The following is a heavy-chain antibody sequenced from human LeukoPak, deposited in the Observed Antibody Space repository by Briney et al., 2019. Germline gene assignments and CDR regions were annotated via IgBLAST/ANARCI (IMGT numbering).Heavy chain of an antibody. D-gene: IGHD3-16*02. J-gene: IGHJ3*02. CDR3: ASGLKYYDYVWGSYRHVDAFDI. V-gene: IGHV4-59*01. CDR1: GGSISSYY. CDR2: IYYIGST. Sequence: SETLSLTCTVSGGSISSYYWNWIRQPPGKGLEWIGYIYYIGSTNYNPSLKSRVTISVDTSKNQFSLKLSSVTAADTAVYYCASGLKYYDYVWGSYRHVDAFDIWGQGTMVTVSS.